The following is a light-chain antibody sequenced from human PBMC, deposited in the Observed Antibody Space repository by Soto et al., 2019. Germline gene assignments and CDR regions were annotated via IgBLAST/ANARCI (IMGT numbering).Light chain of an antibody. J-gene: IGKJ2*01. Sequence: DIQMTQSPSSLSASVGDRVTITCRASQSISTSLNWFQQQPGKAPQLLISAASNLQGWVPSRFSGSGSGTQFTLTLTSLQPEDFASYFCLQTYSTPYTFGQGTKLDI. CDR3: LQTYSTPYT. CDR1: QSISTS. V-gene: IGKV1-39*01. CDR2: AAS.